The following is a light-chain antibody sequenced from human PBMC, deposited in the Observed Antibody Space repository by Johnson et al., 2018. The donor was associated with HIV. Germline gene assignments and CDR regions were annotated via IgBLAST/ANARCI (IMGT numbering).Light chain of an antibody. CDR3: GTWDSRLRNV. J-gene: IGLJ1*01. Sequence: QSVLTQPPSVSAAPGQKVTISCSGSSSNIGNNYVSWYQQLPGTAPKLLIYENNKRPSGIPDRFSGSKSGTSATLGITGPQTGDEADYYCGTWDSRLRNVFGTGTKVTVL. V-gene: IGLV1-51*02. CDR2: ENN. CDR1: SSNIGNNY.